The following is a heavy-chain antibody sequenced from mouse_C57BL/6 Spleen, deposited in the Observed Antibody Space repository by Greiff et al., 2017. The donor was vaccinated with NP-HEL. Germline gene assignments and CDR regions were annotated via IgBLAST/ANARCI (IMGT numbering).Heavy chain of an antibody. CDR1: GYTFTSYW. CDR3: TRGITTVVATSDYFDY. D-gene: IGHD1-1*01. CDR2: IYPGNSDT. Sequence: EVKVVESGTVLARPGALVKMSCKTSGYTFTSYWMHWVKQRPGQGLEWIGAIYPGNSDTSYNQKFKGKAKLTAVTSASTAYMELSSLTNEDSAVYYCTRGITTVVATSDYFDYWGQGTTLTVSS. J-gene: IGHJ2*01. V-gene: IGHV1-5*01.